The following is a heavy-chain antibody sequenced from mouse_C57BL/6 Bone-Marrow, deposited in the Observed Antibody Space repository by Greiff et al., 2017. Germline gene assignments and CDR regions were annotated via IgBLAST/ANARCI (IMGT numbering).Heavy chain of an antibody. V-gene: IGHV1-5*01. Sequence: EVQVVESGTVLARPGASVKMSCKTSGYTFTSYWMHWVKQRPGQGLEWIGAIYPGNSDTSYNQKFKGKAKLTAVTPASTAYMELSSLTNADSAVYYCTPYGNYIWFAYWGQGTLVTVSA. CDR2: IYPGNSDT. J-gene: IGHJ3*01. D-gene: IGHD2-1*01. CDR1: GYTFTSYW. CDR3: TPYGNYIWFAY.